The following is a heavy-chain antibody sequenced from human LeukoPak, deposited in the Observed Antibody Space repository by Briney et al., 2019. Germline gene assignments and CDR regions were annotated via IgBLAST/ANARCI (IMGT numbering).Heavy chain of an antibody. CDR2: VYYSGST. CDR1: GGSLSSYY. V-gene: IGHV4-59*12. D-gene: IGHD6-13*01. Sequence: SETLSLTCTVSGGSLSSYYWSWIRQPPGKGLEWIGYVYYSGSTNYNPSLKSRVAISIDTSKNQFSLKLSSVTAADTAVYYCARDYSSSWPFDYWGQGTLVTVSS. J-gene: IGHJ4*02. CDR3: ARDYSSSWPFDY.